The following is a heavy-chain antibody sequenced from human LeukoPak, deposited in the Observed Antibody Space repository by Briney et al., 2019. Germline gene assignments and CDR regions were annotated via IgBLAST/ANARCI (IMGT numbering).Heavy chain of an antibody. D-gene: IGHD2-2*01. Sequence: GGSLRLSCAAPGFTFSSYAMSWVRQAPGKGLEWVSAISGSGGSTYYADSVKGRFTISRDNSKNTLYLQMNSLRAEDTAVYYCAKDHCSSTSCRIDYWGQGTLVTVSS. J-gene: IGHJ4*02. V-gene: IGHV3-23*01. CDR3: AKDHCSSTSCRIDY. CDR2: ISGSGGST. CDR1: GFTFSSYA.